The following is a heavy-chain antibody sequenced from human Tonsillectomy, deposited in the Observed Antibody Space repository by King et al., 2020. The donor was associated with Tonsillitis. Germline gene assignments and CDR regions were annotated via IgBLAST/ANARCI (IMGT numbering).Heavy chain of an antibody. D-gene: IGHD6-13*01. CDR1: GYTLTELS. Sequence: QLVQSGAEVKKPGASVKVSCKVSGYTLTELSMHWVRQAPGKGLEWMGGFDPEDGETIYAQKFQGRVTMTENTSTDTAYMELSSLRSEDTVVYYCGTRLPYSSEAFDIWGQGTMVTVSS. V-gene: IGHV1-24*01. CDR2: FDPEDGET. CDR3: GTRLPYSSEAFDI. J-gene: IGHJ3*02.